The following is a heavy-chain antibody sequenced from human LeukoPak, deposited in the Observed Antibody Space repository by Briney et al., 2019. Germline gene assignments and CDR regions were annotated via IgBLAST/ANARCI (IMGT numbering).Heavy chain of an antibody. V-gene: IGHV4-30-2*01. CDR3: ARGGGSHYYYYYGMDV. J-gene: IGHJ6*02. D-gene: IGHD3-10*01. CDR1: GGSISSGGYS. Sequence: SETLSLTCAVSGGSISSGGYSWSWIRQPPGKGLEWIGYIYHSGSTYYNPSLKSRVTISVDRSKNQFSLKLSSVTAADTAVYYCARGGGSHYYYYYGMDVWGQGTTVTVSS. CDR2: IYHSGST.